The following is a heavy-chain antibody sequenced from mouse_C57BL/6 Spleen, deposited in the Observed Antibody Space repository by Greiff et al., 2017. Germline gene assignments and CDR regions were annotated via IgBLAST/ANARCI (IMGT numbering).Heavy chain of an antibody. Sequence: EVQLQQSGPELVKPGASVKISCKASGYTFTDYYMNWVKQSHGKSLEWIGDINPNNGGTSYNQKFKGKATLTVDKSSSTAYMELRSLTSEDSAVYYCAMGDYYGSSSWFAYWGQGTLVTVSA. V-gene: IGHV1-26*01. CDR2: INPNNGGT. CDR3: AMGDYYGSSSWFAY. D-gene: IGHD1-1*01. CDR1: GYTFTDYY. J-gene: IGHJ3*01.